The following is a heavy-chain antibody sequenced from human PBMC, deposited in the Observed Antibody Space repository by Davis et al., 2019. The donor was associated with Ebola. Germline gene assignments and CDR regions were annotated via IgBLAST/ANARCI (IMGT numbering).Heavy chain of an antibody. Sequence: ASVKVSCKASGGTFSSYAINWVRQAPGQGLEWMGWINPDAGGTNLALNFQDRIALTTDKSIDTVYMELRSLRNDDTAVYYCARTANHYAIGGQEGWFAPWGQGTPVSVSS. CDR3: ARTANHYAIGGQEGWFAP. D-gene: IGHD3-9*01. J-gene: IGHJ5*02. CDR1: GGTFSSYA. CDR2: INPDAGGT. V-gene: IGHV1-2*02.